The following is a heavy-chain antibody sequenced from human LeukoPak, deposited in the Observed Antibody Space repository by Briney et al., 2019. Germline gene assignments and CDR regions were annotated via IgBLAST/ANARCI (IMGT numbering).Heavy chain of an antibody. CDR3: AKDPDCSGGSCYQYYFDY. V-gene: IGHV3-33*06. CDR2: IWYDGSNK. D-gene: IGHD2-15*01. CDR1: GFTFSSYG. J-gene: IGHJ4*02. Sequence: GGSLRLSCAASGFTFSSYGMHWVRQAPGKGLEWVAVIWYDGSNKYYADSVKGRFTISRDNSKNTLYLQMNSLRAEDTAVYYCAKDPDCSGGSCYQYYFDYWGQGTLVTVSS.